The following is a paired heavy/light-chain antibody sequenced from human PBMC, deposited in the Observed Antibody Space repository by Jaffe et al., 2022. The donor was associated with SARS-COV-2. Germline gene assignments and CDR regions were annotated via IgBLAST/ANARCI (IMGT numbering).Light chain of an antibody. Sequence: QTVVTQEPSLTVSPGGTVTLTCASSTGAVTSGFYPNWFQQKPGQAPRALIYSTSNKHSWTPARFSGSLLGGKAALTLSGVQPDDEAEYYCLLYYGGARVFGGGTKLTVL. CDR3: LLYYGGARV. CDR1: TGAVTSGFY. V-gene: IGLV7-43*01. CDR2: STS. J-gene: IGLJ3*02.
Heavy chain of an antibody. D-gene: IGHD2-21*02. CDR2: ISWDGGTT. V-gene: IGHV3-43*01. Sequence: EVQLVESGGVVVQPGGSLRLSCAASGFTFHDYTMHWVRQAPGKGLEWVSLISWDGGTTYYADSVKGRFAISRDNSRNSLYLQMNSLRTEDTALYYCARRGRNSLLDYGMDVWGQGTTVTVSS. J-gene: IGHJ6*02. CDR1: GFTFHDYT. CDR3: ARRGRNSLLDYGMDV.